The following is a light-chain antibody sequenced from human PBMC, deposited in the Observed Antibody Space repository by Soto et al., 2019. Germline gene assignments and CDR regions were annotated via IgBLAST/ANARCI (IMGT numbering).Light chain of an antibody. CDR2: DVS. CDR1: SSDVGGYNY. Sequence: QSVLTQPASVSGSPGQSITISCTGTSSDVGGYNYVSWYQQHPVKAPKLMIYDVSNRPSGFSNRFSGSKSGNTASLTISGIQAEDESDYYCSSYTSSSNLEVVFGGGTTLTVL. CDR3: SSYTSSSNLEVV. J-gene: IGLJ2*01. V-gene: IGLV2-14*01.